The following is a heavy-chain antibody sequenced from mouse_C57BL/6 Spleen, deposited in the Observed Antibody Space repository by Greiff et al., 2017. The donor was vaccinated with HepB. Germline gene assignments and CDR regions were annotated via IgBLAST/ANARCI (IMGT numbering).Heavy chain of an antibody. CDR3: ARSRSRYGSSSYFDY. D-gene: IGHD1-1*01. J-gene: IGHJ2*01. CDR2: IYPRDGST. CDR1: GYTFTDHT. V-gene: IGHV1-78*01. Sequence: VQLQQSDAELVKPGASVKISCKVSGYTFTDHTIHWMKQRPEPGLEWIGYIYPRDGSTKYNEKFKGKATLTADKSSSPAYMQLNSLTSEDSSVYFCARSRSRYGSSSYFDYWGQSTTLTVSS.